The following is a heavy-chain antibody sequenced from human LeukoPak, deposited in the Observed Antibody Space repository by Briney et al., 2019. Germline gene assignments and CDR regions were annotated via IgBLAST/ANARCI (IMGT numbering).Heavy chain of an antibody. CDR2: IYHSGST. CDR3: ARASEYQLLIDY. D-gene: IGHD2-2*01. CDR1: GGSISNGNW. J-gene: IGHJ4*02. Sequence: SGTLSLTCAVSGGSISNGNWWSWVRQPPGKGLEWIGEIYHSGSTNYNPSLKSRVTLSVDTSKNQFSLKLSSVTAADTAVYYCARASEYQLLIDYWGQGTLVTVSS. V-gene: IGHV4-4*02.